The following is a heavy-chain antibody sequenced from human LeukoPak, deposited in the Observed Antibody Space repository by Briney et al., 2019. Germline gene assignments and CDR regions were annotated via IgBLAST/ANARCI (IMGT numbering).Heavy chain of an antibody. D-gene: IGHD3-9*01. CDR1: GGSFSGYY. CDR2: INHSGST. J-gene: IGHJ4*02. CDR3: ARFHQVLRYFDWPKYYFDY. V-gene: IGHV4-34*01. Sequence: PSETLSLTCAVYGGSFSGYYWSWIRQPPGKGLERIGEINHSGSTNYNPSLKSRVTISVDTSKNQFSLKLSSVTAADTAVYYCARFHQVLRYFDWPKYYFDYWGQGTLVTVSS.